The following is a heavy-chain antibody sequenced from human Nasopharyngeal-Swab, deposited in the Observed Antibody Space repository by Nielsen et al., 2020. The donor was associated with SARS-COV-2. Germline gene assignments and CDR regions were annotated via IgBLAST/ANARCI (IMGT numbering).Heavy chain of an antibody. CDR1: GFTFSSYW. D-gene: IGHD3-16*01. J-gene: IGHJ4*02. Sequence: GGSLRLSCAASGFTFSSYWMSWVRQAPGKGLEWVAYIKEDGSEKYFVDSVKGRFTISRDSAKNSLYLQMNSLRAEDTAVYYCARDYTRFDYWGQGTLVTVSS. CDR3: ARDYTRFDY. CDR2: IKEDGSEK. V-gene: IGHV3-7*05.